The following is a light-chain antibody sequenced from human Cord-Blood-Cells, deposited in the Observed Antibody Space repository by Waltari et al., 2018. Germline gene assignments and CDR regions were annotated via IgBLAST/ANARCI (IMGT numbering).Light chain of an antibody. CDR3: NSRDSSGNHLV. CDR1: SLRSYY. J-gene: IGLJ3*02. CDR2: GKN. Sequence: SELTQYPAVSVALGQTVRITCQGDSLRSYYATCYQQKPGKDPVLVIYGKNNRPSGIPDRFSGSSSRNTASLTITGAQAEDEADYYCNSRDSSGNHLVFGGGTKLTVL. V-gene: IGLV3-19*01.